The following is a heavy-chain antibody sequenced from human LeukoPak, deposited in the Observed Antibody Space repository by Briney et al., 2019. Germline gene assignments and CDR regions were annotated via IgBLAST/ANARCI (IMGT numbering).Heavy chain of an antibody. CDR2: INHSGST. D-gene: IGHD6-13*01. CDR3: ARVGYSSSWPFDY. V-gene: IGHV4-34*01. Sequence: SETLSLTCAVYGGSFSGYYWSWIRQPPGKGLEWIGEINHSGSTNYNPSLKSRVTISVDTSKNQFSLKLSSVIAADTAVYYCARVGYSSSWPFDYWGQGTLVTVSS. J-gene: IGHJ4*02. CDR1: GGSFSGYY.